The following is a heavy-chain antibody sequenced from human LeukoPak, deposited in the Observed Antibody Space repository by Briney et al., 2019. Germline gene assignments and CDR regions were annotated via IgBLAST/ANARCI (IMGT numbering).Heavy chain of an antibody. CDR1: GFTFSSYS. CDR2: ISSSSSYI. J-gene: IGHJ4*02. Sequence: GGSLRLSCAASGFTFSSYSMNWVRQAPGKGLEWVSSISSSSSYIYYADSVKGRFTISRDNAKNSLYLQMNSLRAEDTAVYYCARDRGGYKPHRYFDYWGQGTLVTVSS. CDR3: ARDRGGYKPHRYFDY. D-gene: IGHD5-24*01. V-gene: IGHV3-21*01.